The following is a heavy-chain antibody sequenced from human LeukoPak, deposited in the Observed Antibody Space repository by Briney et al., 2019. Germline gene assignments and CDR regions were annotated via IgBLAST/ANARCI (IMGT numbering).Heavy chain of an antibody. J-gene: IGHJ4*02. V-gene: IGHV1-2*02. Sequence: ASVKVSCKASGYTFTGYYMHWVRQAPGQGLEWMGWINPNSGGTNYAQKFQGRVTMARDTSISTAYMELSGLRSDDTAVYYCASLSYGDYVDDYWGQGTLVTVSS. CDR3: ASLSYGDYVDDY. CDR2: INPNSGGT. CDR1: GYTFTGYY. D-gene: IGHD4-17*01.